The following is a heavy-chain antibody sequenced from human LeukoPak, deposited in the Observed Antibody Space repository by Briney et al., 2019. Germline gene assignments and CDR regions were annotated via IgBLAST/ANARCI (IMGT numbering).Heavy chain of an antibody. J-gene: IGHJ4*02. D-gene: IGHD6-19*01. CDR3: ARVLYSSGWYYFDY. Sequence: GGSLRLSCAASGFTFSSYWMHWVRQAPGKGLVWVSRINSDGSSTSYADSVEGRFTISRDNAKNTLYLQMNSLRAEDTAVYYCARVLYSSGWYYFDYWGQGTLVTVSS. CDR1: GFTFSSYW. CDR2: INSDGSST. V-gene: IGHV3-74*01.